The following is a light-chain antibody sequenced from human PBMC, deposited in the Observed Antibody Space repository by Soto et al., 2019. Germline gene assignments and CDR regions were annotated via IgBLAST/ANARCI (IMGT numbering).Light chain of an antibody. CDR2: GAS. Sequence: EIVMTQSPATLSLSPGERAALSCRASQGISSELAWYQQKPGQPPRLLIYGASTRATGVPARFTVSGSVSDFTLTISGLQSEDFAVYYCQQGNNMPITFGQGTRKEI. CDR1: QGISSE. V-gene: IGKV3-15*01. CDR3: QQGNNMPIT. J-gene: IGKJ2*01.